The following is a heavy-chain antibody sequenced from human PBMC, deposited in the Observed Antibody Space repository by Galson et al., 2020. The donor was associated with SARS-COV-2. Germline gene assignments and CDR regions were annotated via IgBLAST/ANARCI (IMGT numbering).Heavy chain of an antibody. V-gene: IGHV1-18*01. CDR3: ARLYIEWVRDSPTPYYLYYGMDV. CDR2: ISAFNGNV. J-gene: IGHJ6*02. Sequence: ASVKVSCKPSGYTFSSYGIGWVRQAPGQGLEWLGWISAFNGNVNYAQKLQGRVTMSTDAATSTAYMELRSLRADDTAVYYCARLYIEWVRDSPTPYYLYYGMDVWGRGTTVTVSS. CDR1: GYTFSSYG. D-gene: IGHD1-26*01.